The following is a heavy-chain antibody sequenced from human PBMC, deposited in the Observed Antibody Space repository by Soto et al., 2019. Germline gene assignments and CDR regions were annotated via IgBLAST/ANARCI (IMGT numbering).Heavy chain of an antibody. Sequence: SETLSLTCAVYGGSFSGYYWSWIRQPPGKGLEWIGEINRSGSTNYNPSLKSRVTISVDTSKNQFSLKLTSVTAADTAVYYCARELRYCSGGSCSNWFNPWGQGTLVTVSS. CDR2: INRSGST. V-gene: IGHV4-34*01. CDR3: ARELRYCSGGSCSNWFNP. J-gene: IGHJ5*02. CDR1: GGSFSGYY. D-gene: IGHD2-15*01.